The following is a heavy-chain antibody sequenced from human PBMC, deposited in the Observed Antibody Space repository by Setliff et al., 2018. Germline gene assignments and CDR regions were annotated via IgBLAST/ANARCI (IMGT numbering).Heavy chain of an antibody. V-gene: IGHV3-21*01. CDR3: AKEMTTYSGFDC. D-gene: IGHD4-17*01. CDR2: ISGSSSYI. Sequence: PGGSLRLSCAASGFTFSSNNMHWVRQAPGKGLEWVSCISGSSSYIYYADSVKGRFTISRDNAKNSLYLQINSLRDEDTAVYYCAKEMTTYSGFDCWGQGTLVTVSS. J-gene: IGHJ4*02. CDR1: GFTFSSNN.